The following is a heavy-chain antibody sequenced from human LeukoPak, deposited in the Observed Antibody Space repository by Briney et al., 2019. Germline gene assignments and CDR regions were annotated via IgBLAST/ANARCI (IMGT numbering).Heavy chain of an antibody. CDR3: AKLGYDDSSGWYGYYYYYMDV. CDR1: GFTFSSYA. CDR2: ISGSGGST. Sequence: GGSLRLSCAASGFTFSSYAMSWVRQAPGKGLEWVSAISGSGGSTYYADSVKGRFTISRDNSENTLYLQMNSLRAEDTAVYYCAKLGYDDSSGWYGYYYYYMDVWGKGTTVTVSS. V-gene: IGHV3-23*01. J-gene: IGHJ6*03. D-gene: IGHD6-19*01.